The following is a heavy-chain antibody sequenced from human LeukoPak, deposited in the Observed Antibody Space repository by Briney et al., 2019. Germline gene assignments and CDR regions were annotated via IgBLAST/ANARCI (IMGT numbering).Heavy chain of an antibody. CDR3: AREGYYGSGSPPSLYFDY. Sequence: GGSLRLSCAASGFTFSSYAMSWVRQAPGKGLEWVSAISNSGDNTYYADSVKGRFTISRDNSRSTLYLQMNSLRPEDTAIYYCAREGYYGSGSPPSLYFDYWGQGTLVTVSS. CDR1: GFTFSSYA. V-gene: IGHV3-23*01. J-gene: IGHJ4*02. D-gene: IGHD3-10*01. CDR2: ISNSGDNT.